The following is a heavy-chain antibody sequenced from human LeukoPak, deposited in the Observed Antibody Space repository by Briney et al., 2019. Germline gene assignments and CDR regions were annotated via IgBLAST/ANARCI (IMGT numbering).Heavy chain of an antibody. CDR3: AKDPRGSYSRDYYYYMDV. CDR2: IWYDGSNK. J-gene: IGHJ6*03. Sequence: PGGSLRLSCAVSGFTFSSYGMHWVRQAPGKGLEWVAVIWYDGSNKYYADSVKGRFTISRDNSKNTLYLQMNSLRAEDAAVYYCAKDPRGSYSRDYYYYMDVWGKGTTVTVSS. V-gene: IGHV3-33*06. CDR1: GFTFSSYG. D-gene: IGHD1-26*01.